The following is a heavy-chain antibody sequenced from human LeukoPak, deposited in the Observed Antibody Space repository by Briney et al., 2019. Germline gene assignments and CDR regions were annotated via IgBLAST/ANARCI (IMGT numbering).Heavy chain of an antibody. Sequence: PGGSLRLSCAASGFTFSSYSMNWVRQAPGKGLEWVSSISSSSSYIYYADSVKGRFTISRDNAKNSLYLQMDSLRAEETAVYYCARSGWLVPFDYWGQGTLVTVSS. D-gene: IGHD6-19*01. CDR1: GFTFSSYS. J-gene: IGHJ4*02. CDR3: ARSGWLVPFDY. V-gene: IGHV3-21*04. CDR2: ISSSSSYI.